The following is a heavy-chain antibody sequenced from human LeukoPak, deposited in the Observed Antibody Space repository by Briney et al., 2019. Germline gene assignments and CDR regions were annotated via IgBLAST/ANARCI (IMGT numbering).Heavy chain of an antibody. D-gene: IGHD4-17*01. V-gene: IGHV3-30*02. Sequence: GGSLRLSCAASGFTFSSYDMHWVRQAPGKGLEWVAFMQYDGSIKYYADSVKGRFTISRDNSKNTLCLQMNSLRAEDTAVYYCAKEIWPTVTTPGHTHFDYWGQGTLVTVSS. CDR1: GFTFSSYD. J-gene: IGHJ4*02. CDR2: MQYDGSIK. CDR3: AKEIWPTVTTPGHTHFDY.